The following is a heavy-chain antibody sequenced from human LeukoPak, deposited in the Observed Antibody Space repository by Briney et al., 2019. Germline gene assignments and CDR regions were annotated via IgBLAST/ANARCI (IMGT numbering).Heavy chain of an antibody. J-gene: IGHJ4*02. V-gene: IGHV3-33*08. CDR1: GFIFNTHV. CDR2: LD. Sequence: GGSLRLSCAVSGFIFNTHVMHWVRQAPGKGLEWVAVLDHYTDSVKGRLTISRDNSKDTLFLQMNSLRAEDTAVYYCAREGPRGNSQFDYWGQGTLVTVSS. CDR3: AREGPRGNSQFDY. D-gene: IGHD2/OR15-2a*01.